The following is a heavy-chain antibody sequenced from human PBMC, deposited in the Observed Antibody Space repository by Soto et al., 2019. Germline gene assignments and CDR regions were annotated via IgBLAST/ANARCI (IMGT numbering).Heavy chain of an antibody. J-gene: IGHJ6*02. CDR1: GGSISSGDYY. V-gene: IGHV4-30-4*01. Sequence: QVQLQESGPGLVKPSQTLSLTYTVSGGSISSGDYYWNWIRQPPGKGLEWIGYSYYSGSAYYKPSLKSRVTISLDTSKNQFSLNLNSVTAADTAVYYCAAGLTDYYYGMDVWGQGTTVTVSS. CDR3: AAGLTDYYYGMDV. CDR2: SYYSGSA.